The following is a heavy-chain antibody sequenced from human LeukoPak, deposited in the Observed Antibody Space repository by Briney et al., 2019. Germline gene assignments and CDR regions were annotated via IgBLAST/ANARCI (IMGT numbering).Heavy chain of an antibody. D-gene: IGHD3-3*01. CDR1: GYTFTSYG. V-gene: IGHV1-18*01. J-gene: IGHJ4*02. CDR2: ISTYNDNT. CDR3: ARRYISTIFGVVIYYFDY. Sequence: ASVKVSCKASGYTFTSYGITWVRQAPGEGLEWMGWISTYNDNTNYAQKLQGRVTMTTDTSTSTAYMELRSLRSDDTAVYSCARRYISTIFGVVIYYFDYWGQGTLVTVSS.